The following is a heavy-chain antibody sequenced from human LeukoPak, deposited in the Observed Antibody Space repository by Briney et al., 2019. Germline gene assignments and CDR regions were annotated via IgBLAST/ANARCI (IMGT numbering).Heavy chain of an antibody. Sequence: GGALRLSCAVSGFTFSDHYMDWVRQAPGKGLEWVGRSRDKADSYTTEYAASVKGRFIISRDDSKNSLYLQMNSLKTEDTAVYYCARRIGTQSDYWGQGTLVTVSS. J-gene: IGHJ4*02. CDR2: SRDKADSYTT. V-gene: IGHV3-72*01. D-gene: IGHD1-26*01. CDR1: GFTFSDHY. CDR3: ARRIGTQSDY.